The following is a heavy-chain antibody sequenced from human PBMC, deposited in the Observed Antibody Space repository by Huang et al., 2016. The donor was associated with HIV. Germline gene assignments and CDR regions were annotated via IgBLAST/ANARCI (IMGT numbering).Heavy chain of an antibody. V-gene: IGHV5-51*01. CDR2: IFPDDSDT. CDR3: ARRFSSSSGYFDY. D-gene: IGHD6-6*01. Sequence: VQLVQSGAEVKKPGESLKISCKGSGYSFSSYWIAWGRQMPGKGLEWMGIIFPDDSDTTYSPSFEGKVTISADKSIGTAYLQWSSLKASDTAMYYCARRFSSSSGYFDYWGQGSLVTVSS. CDR1: GYSFSSYW. J-gene: IGHJ4*02.